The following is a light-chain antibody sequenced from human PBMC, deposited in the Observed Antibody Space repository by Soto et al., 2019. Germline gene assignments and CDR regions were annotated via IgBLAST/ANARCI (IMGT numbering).Light chain of an antibody. CDR2: DVN. CDR3: CSYGGTTTLV. CDR1: SSDVGGYDF. Sequence: QSVLTQPRSVSESPGQSVTISCTGTSSDVGGYDFVSWYQQLPGKAPKLMIYDVNKRPSGVPYRFSGSKSGNTASLTISGLQAEDEADYYCCSYGGTTTLVFGGGTKLTVL. J-gene: IGLJ2*01. V-gene: IGLV2-11*01.